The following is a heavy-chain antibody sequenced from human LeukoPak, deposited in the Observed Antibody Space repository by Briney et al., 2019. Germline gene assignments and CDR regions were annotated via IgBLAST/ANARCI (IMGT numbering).Heavy chain of an antibody. V-gene: IGHV4-61*02. CDR2: IYTSGST. J-gene: IGHJ4*02. Sequence: SETLSLTCTVSGGSISSGSYYWSWIRQPAGKGLEWIGRIYTSGSTNYNPSLKSRVTISVDTSKNQFSLKLSSVTAADTAVYYCARGYSGYPFDYWGQGTLVTVSS. CDR3: ARGYSGYPFDY. CDR1: GGSISSGSYY. D-gene: IGHD5-12*01.